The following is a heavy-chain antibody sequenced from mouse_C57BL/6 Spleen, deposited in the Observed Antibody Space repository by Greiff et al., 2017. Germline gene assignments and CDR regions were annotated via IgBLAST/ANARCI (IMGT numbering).Heavy chain of an antibody. CDR2: ISYDGSN. J-gene: IGHJ1*03. Sequence: EVKLQESGPGLVKPSQSLSLTCSVTGYSITSGYYWNWIRQFPGNKLEWMGYISYDGSNNYNPSLKNRISITRDTSKNQFFLKLNSVTTEDTATYYCASFYYYGSSPWYFDVWGTGTTVTVSS. V-gene: IGHV3-6*01. CDR3: ASFYYYGSSPWYFDV. CDR1: GYSITSGYY. D-gene: IGHD1-1*01.